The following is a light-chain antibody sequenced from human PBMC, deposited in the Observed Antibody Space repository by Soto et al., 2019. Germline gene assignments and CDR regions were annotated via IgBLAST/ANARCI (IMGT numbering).Light chain of an antibody. CDR1: NIGRKS. J-gene: IGLJ2*01. CDR2: EDS. V-gene: IGLV3-21*02. Sequence: SYELTQSLPVSVAPGQTARITCGGNNIGRKSVHWYQQHPGQAPVLVVYEDSDRPSGIPERFSGSNSGNTATLTISGVEAGDEADYYCQVWDSDNDHLIFGGGTKLTVL. CDR3: QVWDSDNDHLI.